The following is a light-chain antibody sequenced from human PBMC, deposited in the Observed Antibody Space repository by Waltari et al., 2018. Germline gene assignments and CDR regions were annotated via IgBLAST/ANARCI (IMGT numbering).Light chain of an antibody. CDR1: ATDLGGYNY. Sequence: QSALTQPASVSGSPGQSITIPCTGTATDLGGYNYVSWYQQRPGKAPKLIIFDVSSRPSVISNRFSGSKFGDTASLTISGLQPEDEADYYCCSFTSSSTWVFGGGTKLTVL. CDR3: CSFTSSSTWV. V-gene: IGLV2-14*01. J-gene: IGLJ3*02. CDR2: DVS.